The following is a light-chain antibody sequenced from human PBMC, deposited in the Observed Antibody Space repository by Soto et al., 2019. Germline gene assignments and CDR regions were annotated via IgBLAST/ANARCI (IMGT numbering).Light chain of an antibody. Sequence: DIQLTQSPSSLSASVGDRVTITCRASQSIGSFLNWVQQKPGEAPKLLIYLAFNLQSGVPSRFSGSGSGTDFTLTINSLQTEDFATYYWQQNYMTPYTFCQGTKLEIK. J-gene: IGKJ2*01. CDR3: QQNYMTPYT. CDR1: QSIGSF. CDR2: LAF. V-gene: IGKV1-39*01.